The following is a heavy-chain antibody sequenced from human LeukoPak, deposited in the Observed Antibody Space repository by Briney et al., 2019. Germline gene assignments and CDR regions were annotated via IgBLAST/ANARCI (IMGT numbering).Heavy chain of an antibody. Sequence: PGGSLRPSCTSSGFTFGDYAMSWVRQAPGKGLEWVGFIRSKTYGGTTEYAASVKGRFTISRDDSKSIAYLQMNSLKTEDTAVYYCTSGTTYCSGGSCYGYWGQGTLVTVSS. V-gene: IGHV3-49*04. CDR1: GFTFGDYA. CDR2: IRSKTYGGTT. CDR3: TSGTTYCSGGSCYGY. D-gene: IGHD2-15*01. J-gene: IGHJ4*02.